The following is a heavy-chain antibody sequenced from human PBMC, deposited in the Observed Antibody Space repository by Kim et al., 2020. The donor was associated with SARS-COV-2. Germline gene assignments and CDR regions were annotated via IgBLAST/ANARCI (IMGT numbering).Heavy chain of an antibody. V-gene: IGHV3-30*18. CDR2: ISYDGSNK. CDR1: GFTFSSYG. CDR3: AKDLRYSSSAYDAFDI. Sequence: GGSLRLSCAASGFTFSSYGMHWVRQAPGKGLEWVAVISYDGSNKYYADSVKGRFTISRDNSKNTLYLQMNSLRAEDTAVYYCAKDLRYSSSAYDAFDIWG. J-gene: IGHJ3*02. D-gene: IGHD6-6*01.